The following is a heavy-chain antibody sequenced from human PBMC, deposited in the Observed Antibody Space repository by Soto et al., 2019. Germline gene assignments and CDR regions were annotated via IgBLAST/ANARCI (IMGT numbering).Heavy chain of an antibody. J-gene: IGHJ4*02. Sequence: ASVKVSCKASGYTFTSYGISWVRQAPGQGLEWMGWISAYNGNTNYAQKLQGRVTITRDTSTSTAYMELSSLRSEDTAVYYCARAGYSSSWYEYYYFDYWGQGTLVTVSS. CDR1: GYTFTSYG. CDR2: ISAYNGNT. V-gene: IGHV1-18*01. D-gene: IGHD6-13*01. CDR3: ARAGYSSSWYEYYYFDY.